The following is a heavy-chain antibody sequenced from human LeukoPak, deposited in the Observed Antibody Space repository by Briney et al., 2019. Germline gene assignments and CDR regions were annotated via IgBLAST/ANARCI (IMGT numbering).Heavy chain of an antibody. V-gene: IGHV1-18*01. CDR1: GYTFTSYG. Sequence: ASVKVSCTASGYTFTSYGISWVRQAPGQGLEWMGWISAYNGNTNYAQKLQGRVTMTTDTSTSTAYMELRSLRSDDTAVYYCARVTGATTSHNWFDPWGQGTLVTVSS. CDR3: ARVTGATTSHNWFDP. D-gene: IGHD1-26*01. CDR2: ISAYNGNT. J-gene: IGHJ5*02.